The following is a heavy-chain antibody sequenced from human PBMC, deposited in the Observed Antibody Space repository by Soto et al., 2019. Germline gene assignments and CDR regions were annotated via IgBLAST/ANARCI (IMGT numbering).Heavy chain of an antibody. V-gene: IGHV3-23*01. CDR1: GFTFSSYA. Sequence: GGSLRLSCAASGFTFSSYATSWVRQAPGKGLEWVSAISGSGGSTYYADSVKGRFTISRDNSKNTLYLQMNSLRAEDTPVYYCAKPQAVGIGGVRATYLGFDYWGQGPLVTVAS. CDR3: AKPQAVGIGGVRATYLGFDY. J-gene: IGHJ4*02. CDR2: ISGSGGST. D-gene: IGHD2-2*01.